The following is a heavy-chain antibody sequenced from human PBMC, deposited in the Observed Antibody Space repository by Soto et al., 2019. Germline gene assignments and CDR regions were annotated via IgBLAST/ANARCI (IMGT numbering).Heavy chain of an antibody. D-gene: IGHD6-13*01. CDR2: INPSGGST. CDR1: GYTFTSYY. J-gene: IGHJ5*02. CDR3: ARDRYSSSWYRVAWFDP. V-gene: IGHV1-46*01. Sequence: ASVKVSCKASGYTFTSYYMHWVRQAPGQGLEWMGIINPSGGSTSYAQKFQGRVTMTRDTSTSTVYMELSSLRSEDTAVYSCARDRYSSSWYRVAWFDPWGQGTLVTVSS.